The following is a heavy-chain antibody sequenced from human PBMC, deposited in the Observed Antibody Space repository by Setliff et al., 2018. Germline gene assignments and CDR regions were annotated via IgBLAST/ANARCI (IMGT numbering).Heavy chain of an antibody. CDR1: AKTFTAYY. V-gene: IGHV1-2*02. CDR3: ARISPSYCSKSGCYAAEGY. CDR2: INPNSGGT. D-gene: IGHD2-2*01. Sequence: ASVKVSCKASAKTFTAYYVHWVRQAPGQGLEWMGWINPNSGGTNYAQKFQGRVTLTRDTSISTGYMELNSLRSDDTAVYYCARISPSYCSKSGCYAAEGYWGQGTLVTVSS. J-gene: IGHJ4*02.